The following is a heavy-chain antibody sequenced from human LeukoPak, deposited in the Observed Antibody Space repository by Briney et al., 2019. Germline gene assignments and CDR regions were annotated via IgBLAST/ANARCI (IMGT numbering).Heavy chain of an antibody. CDR3: ARLTWELGAAFDI. CDR2: IYPGDSDT. V-gene: IGHV5-51*01. D-gene: IGHD1-26*01. CDR1: GYSFTSYW. Sequence: GESLKISCKGSGYSFTSYWIGWVRQMPGKGLEWMGTIYPGDSDTRYSPYFQGQVTISADKSISTAYLQWSSLKASDTAMYYCARLTWELGAAFDIWGQGTMVTVSS. J-gene: IGHJ3*02.